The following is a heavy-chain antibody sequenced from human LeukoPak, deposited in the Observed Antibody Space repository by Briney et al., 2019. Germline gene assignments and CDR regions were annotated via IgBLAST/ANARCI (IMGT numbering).Heavy chain of an antibody. V-gene: IGHV1-3*01. D-gene: IGHD1-14*01. J-gene: IGHJ6*02. CDR3: ARVRRQEPPPYYYYGMDV. Sequence: ASVKVSCKASGYTFTSYAMHWVRQAPGQRLEWMGWINAGNGNTKYSQKFQGRVIITRDTSASTAYMELSSLRSEDTAVYYCARVRRQEPPPYYYYGMDVWGQGTTVTVSS. CDR2: INAGNGNT. CDR1: GYTFTSYA.